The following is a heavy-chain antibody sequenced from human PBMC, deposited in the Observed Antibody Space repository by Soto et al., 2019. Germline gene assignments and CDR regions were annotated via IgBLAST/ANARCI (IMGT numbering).Heavy chain of an antibody. Sequence: QVQLQESGPGLVKPSETLSLTCTVSGASISSYYWSWIRQPPGKGLDWIGYIHYSGSINYNPSLKSRVSISIDTAKNQFALNLSSVTAADSAVYYCERPSQNGPPLWFWELLAWGQGTLCTGSS. V-gene: IGHV4-59*01. CDR2: IHYSGSI. J-gene: IGHJ4*02. CDR3: ERPSQNGPPLWFWELLA. CDR1: GASISSYY. D-gene: IGHD3-10*01.